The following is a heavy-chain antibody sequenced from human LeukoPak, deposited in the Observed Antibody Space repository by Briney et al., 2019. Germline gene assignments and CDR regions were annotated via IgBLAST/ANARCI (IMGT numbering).Heavy chain of an antibody. J-gene: IGHJ6*03. CDR2: IYYSGST. CDR1: GGSISSYY. V-gene: IGHV4-59*08. CDR3: ARLNSSSSGYYYYNMDV. D-gene: IGHD6-6*01. Sequence: SETLSLTCTVSGGSISSYYWSWIRQPPGKGLEWIGYIYYSGSTNYNPSLKSRVTISVDTSKNQFSLKLSSVTAADTAVYYCARLNSSSSGYYYYNMDVWGKGTTVTVSS.